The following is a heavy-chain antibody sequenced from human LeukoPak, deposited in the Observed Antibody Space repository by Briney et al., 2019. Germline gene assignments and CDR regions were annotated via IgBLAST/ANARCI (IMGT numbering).Heavy chain of an antibody. CDR3: ARVAGGSYYYYYYMDV. V-gene: IGHV1-18*01. Sequence: ASVKVSCKASGYTFTSYGISWVRQAPGQGLEWIGWISAYNGNTNYAQKLQGRVTMTTDASTSTAYMELRSLRSDDTAVYYCARVAGGSYYYYYYMDVWGKGTTVTVSS. CDR2: ISAYNGNT. CDR1: GYTFTSYG. J-gene: IGHJ6*03. D-gene: IGHD1-26*01.